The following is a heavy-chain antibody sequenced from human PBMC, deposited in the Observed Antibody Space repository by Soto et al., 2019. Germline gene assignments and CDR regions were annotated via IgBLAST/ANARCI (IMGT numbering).Heavy chain of an antibody. Sequence: ASVKVSCKASGYTFTSYGISWVRQAPGQGLEWMGWISAYNGNTNYAQKLQGRVTITTDTSTSTAYMELRSLRSDDTAVYYCARDRREVRGSGSYDAFDIWGQGTMVTVSS. D-gene: IGHD3-10*01. J-gene: IGHJ3*02. CDR3: ARDRREVRGSGSYDAFDI. CDR1: GYTFTSYG. CDR2: ISAYNGNT. V-gene: IGHV1-18*01.